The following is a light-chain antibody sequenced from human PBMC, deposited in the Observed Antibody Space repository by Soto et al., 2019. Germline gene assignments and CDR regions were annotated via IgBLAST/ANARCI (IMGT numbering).Light chain of an antibody. J-gene: IGLJ1*01. CDR3: CSYTGSSTPFYV. CDR1: SSDVGNYNL. V-gene: IGLV2-23*01. Sequence: QSALTQPASVSGSPGQSITISCTGTSSDVGNYNLVSWYQQHPGKAPKLMIYEGSKRPSGLSNRFSGSKSGNTASLTISGLQAEDEADYYCCSYTGSSTPFYVFGTGTKVTVL. CDR2: EGS.